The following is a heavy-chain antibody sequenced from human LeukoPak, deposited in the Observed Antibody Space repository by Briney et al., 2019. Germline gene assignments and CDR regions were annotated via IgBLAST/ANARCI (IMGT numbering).Heavy chain of an antibody. J-gene: IGHJ4*02. CDR2: ISASGGST. D-gene: IGHD2-21*01. V-gene: IGHV3-23*01. Sequence: GGSLRLSCAVSGFTFSSYAMSWVRQAPGKGLEWVSAISASGGSTYYADSVKGRFTISRDNAKNSLYLQMNSLRAEDTAVYYCARGRPCGVWGQGTLVTVSS. CDR1: GFTFSSYA. CDR3: ARGRPCGV.